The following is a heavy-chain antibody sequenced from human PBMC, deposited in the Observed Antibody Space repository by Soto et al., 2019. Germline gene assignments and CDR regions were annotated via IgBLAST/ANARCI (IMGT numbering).Heavy chain of an antibody. CDR3: AKDLFTVTTSYFDY. V-gene: IGHV3-9*01. CDR2: ISWNSGSI. CDR1: GFTFDDYA. Sequence: EVQLVESGGGLVQPGRSLRLSCAASGFTFDDYAMHWVRQAPGKGLEWVSGISWNSGSIGYADSVKGRFTISRDNAKNSLYLQMNSLRAEDTALYSCAKDLFTVTTSYFDYWGQGTLVTVSS. J-gene: IGHJ4*02. D-gene: IGHD4-17*01.